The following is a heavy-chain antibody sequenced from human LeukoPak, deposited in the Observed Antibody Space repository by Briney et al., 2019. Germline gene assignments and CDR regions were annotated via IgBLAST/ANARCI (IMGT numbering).Heavy chain of an antibody. J-gene: IGHJ4*02. CDR2: INPNSGGT. V-gene: IGHV1-2*06. D-gene: IGHD3-22*01. Sequence: GASVKVSCKASGYTFTGYYMHWVRQAPGQWLEWMGRINPNSGGTNYAQKLQGRVTMTTDTSTSTAYMELRSLRSDDTAVYYCARDSGYDSSGYYHSNFDYWGQGTLVTVSS. CDR1: GYTFTGYY. CDR3: ARDSGYDSSGYYHSNFDY.